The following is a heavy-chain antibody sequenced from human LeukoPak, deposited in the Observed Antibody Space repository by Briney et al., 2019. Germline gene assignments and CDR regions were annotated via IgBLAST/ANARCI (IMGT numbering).Heavy chain of an antibody. Sequence: TTSETLSLTCTVSAGSISSSSYYWGWLRQPPGKGLEWIGSIYYSGSTYYTPSLKSRVTISVDTSKSQFSLELSSLTSADTAVYYCASRYCSSTSCPFDYWGQGTLVTVSS. CDR3: ASRYCSSTSCPFDY. D-gene: IGHD2-2*01. CDR2: IYYSGST. V-gene: IGHV4-39*01. J-gene: IGHJ4*02. CDR1: AGSISSSSYY.